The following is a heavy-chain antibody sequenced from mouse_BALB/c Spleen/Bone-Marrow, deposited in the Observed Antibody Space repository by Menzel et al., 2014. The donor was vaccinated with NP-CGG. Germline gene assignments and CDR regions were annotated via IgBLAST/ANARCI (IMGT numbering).Heavy chain of an antibody. V-gene: IGHV5-9-2*01. CDR2: ISGGGSYT. CDR1: GFTFSNYG. CDR3: ARHAYYDQTEVSFVY. Sequence: EVKLVESGGGLVKSGGSLKLSCAASGFTFSNYGMSWVRQTPEKRLEWVATISGGGSYTFYSDSVKGRFTISRDNAKNNLYLQLSSLRSEDTALYYCARHAYYDQTEVSFVYWGQGILVTVSA. D-gene: IGHD2-4*01. J-gene: IGHJ3*01.